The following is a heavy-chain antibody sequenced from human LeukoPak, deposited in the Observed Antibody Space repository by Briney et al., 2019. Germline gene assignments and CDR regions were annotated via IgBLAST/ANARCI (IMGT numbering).Heavy chain of an antibody. CDR3: ARGGGYDSFDY. CDR1: GFTFSDYY. Sequence: GGSLRLSCAAPGFTFSDYYISWIRQAPGKGLEWISYISSSGRTVDQADSVKGRITISRDNAKNSVYLQMNSLRADDTAVYYCARGGGYDSFDYWGQGTQVTVSS. J-gene: IGHJ4*02. D-gene: IGHD5-12*01. V-gene: IGHV3-11*01. CDR2: ISSSGRTV.